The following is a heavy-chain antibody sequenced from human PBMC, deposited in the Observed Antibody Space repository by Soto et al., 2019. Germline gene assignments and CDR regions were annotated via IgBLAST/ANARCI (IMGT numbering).Heavy chain of an antibody. CDR1: GYSFTSDW. CDR3: ARHVPLRPPAAIYNYYYMDV. D-gene: IGHD2-2*01. V-gene: IGHV5-51*01. J-gene: IGHJ6*03. Sequence: PGESLKISCKGSGYSFTSDWIGWVRQMAVKGLEWMGIIYPGDSDTRYSPSFQGQVTISADKSISTAYLQWSSLKASDTAMYYCARHVPLRPPAAIYNYYYMDVWGKGTTVTVSS. CDR2: IYPGDSDT.